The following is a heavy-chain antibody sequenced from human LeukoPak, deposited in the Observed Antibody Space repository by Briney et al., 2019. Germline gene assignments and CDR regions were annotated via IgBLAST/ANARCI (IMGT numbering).Heavy chain of an antibody. Sequence: SETVSLTCTVSGGSISSYYWSWIRQPPGKGLEWIGYIYYTGSTNYNPSLKSRVTISVDTSKNQFSLKLSSVTAADTAVYYCARETHTDRYYMDVWGKGTTVTVSS. J-gene: IGHJ6*03. CDR3: ARETHTDRYYMDV. D-gene: IGHD4-17*01. V-gene: IGHV4-59*12. CDR2: IYYTGST. CDR1: GGSISSYY.